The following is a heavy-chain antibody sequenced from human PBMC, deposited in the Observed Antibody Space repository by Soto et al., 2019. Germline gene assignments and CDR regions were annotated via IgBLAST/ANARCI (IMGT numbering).Heavy chain of an antibody. CDR2: MNPNSGHT. V-gene: IGHV1-8*01. J-gene: IGHJ4*02. CDR1: GYTFTSNH. Sequence: QVQLVQSGTEVREPGASVKVSCKSSGYTFTSNHINWVRQATGQGPEWMGSMNPNSGHTVYAQKFQGRVTMTRSTSISTAYMELSSLRSDDTAIYYCARAHDFGDVDYWGQGTLVTVSS. D-gene: IGHD4-17*01. CDR3: ARAHDFGDVDY.